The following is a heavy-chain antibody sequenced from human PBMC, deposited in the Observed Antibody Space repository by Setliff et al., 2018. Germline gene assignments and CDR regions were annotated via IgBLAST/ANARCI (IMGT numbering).Heavy chain of an antibody. J-gene: IGHJ4*02. V-gene: IGHV4-34*01. Sequence: SLTCAIKGGAVSGFYWSWIRQTPGKDLEWIGEISHNGRVSSSPSLKSRVTISVDRAKNHFSLKLTSVTAADTAMYYCARSRYYDSSGNNYGLDYWGQGTLVTVSS. CDR3: ARSRYYDSSGNNYGLDY. CDR2: ISHNGRV. D-gene: IGHD3-22*01. CDR1: GGAVSGFY.